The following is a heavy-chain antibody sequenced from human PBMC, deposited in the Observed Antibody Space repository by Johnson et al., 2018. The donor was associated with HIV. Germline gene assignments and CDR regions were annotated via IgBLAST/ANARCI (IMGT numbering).Heavy chain of an antibody. CDR1: GFTFRNHW. J-gene: IGHJ3*02. D-gene: IGHD1-26*01. CDR2: INQDGSEK. CDR3: ARDTLAWGLLPPIGAFDI. Sequence: LVESGGGLVQPGGSLRLSCAASGFTFRNHWMSWVRQAPGKGLEWVANINQDGSEKYYVGSLEGRFTISRDNAKTSLYLQMNSLRAEDTAVYYCARDTLAWGLLPPIGAFDIWGQGTMVTVSS. V-gene: IGHV3-7*05.